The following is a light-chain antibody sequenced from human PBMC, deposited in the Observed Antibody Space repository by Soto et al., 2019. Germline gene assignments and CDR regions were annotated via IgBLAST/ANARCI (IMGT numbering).Light chain of an antibody. Sequence: EIVLTQSPATLAFSPGERSTRFCRASQSVGRTLAWYQQKPGQSPRLLVYGASTRANGTPARFSGSGSGTEFTLTISGLQSEDVAVYYCQQYNQWPPYTFGQGTKVDIK. CDR2: GAS. V-gene: IGKV3-15*01. CDR3: QQYNQWPPYT. J-gene: IGKJ2*01. CDR1: QSVGRT.